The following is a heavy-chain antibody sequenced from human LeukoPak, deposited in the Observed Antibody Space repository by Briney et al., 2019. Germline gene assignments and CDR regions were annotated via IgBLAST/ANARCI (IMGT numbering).Heavy chain of an antibody. J-gene: IGHJ5*02. CDR2: ISYNGINK. CDR3: ARGDSRHSSFCFDP. V-gene: IGHV3-30*04. CDR1: GFTFSNYA. D-gene: IGHD5-18*01. Sequence: GRSLRLSCAASGFTFSNYAMHWVRQAPGKGLAWVAIISYNGINKYYADSVKGRFTISQDNSKNMLYLHMNSLRTEDTAVYYRARGDSRHSSFCFDPWGQGTLVTVSS.